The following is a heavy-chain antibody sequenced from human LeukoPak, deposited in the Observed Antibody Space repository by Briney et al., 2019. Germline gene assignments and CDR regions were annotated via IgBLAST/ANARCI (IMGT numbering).Heavy chain of an antibody. V-gene: IGHV4-59*08. CDR2: IYYSGST. CDR1: GGSISRYY. J-gene: IGHJ4*02. CDR3: ARAYYYGSGKSIDY. Sequence: PSETLSLTCTVSGGSISRYYWSWIRQFPGKGLEWIGYIYYSGSTNYNPSLKSRVTIYVDTSMNRFSLKLSSVTAADTAVYYCARAYYYGSGKSIDYWGQGTLVTVSS. D-gene: IGHD3-10*01.